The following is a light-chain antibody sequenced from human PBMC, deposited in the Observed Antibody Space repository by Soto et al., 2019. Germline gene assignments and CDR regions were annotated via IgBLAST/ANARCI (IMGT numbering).Light chain of an antibody. V-gene: IGKV3-15*01. CDR3: QQYNNWPPTLFT. CDR1: QSVNSN. Sequence: EIVMTQSPATLSVSPGERATLSCRASQSVNSNLAWYQQKPGQAPRLLIYGASTRATGIPARFSGSGSGTEFTLTISSLQSEDFAVYYCQQYNNWPPTLFTFGPGTKVDIK. CDR2: GAS. J-gene: IGKJ3*01.